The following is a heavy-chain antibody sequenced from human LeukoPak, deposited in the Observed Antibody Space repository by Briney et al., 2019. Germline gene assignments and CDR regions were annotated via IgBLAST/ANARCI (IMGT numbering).Heavy chain of an antibody. CDR1: GGSISSYY. CDR3: ARGQGCSSTSCYRGYYFDY. Sequence: SETLSLTCTVSGGSISSYYWSWIRQPPGKGLEWIGNIYYSGSTNYNPSLKSRVTISVDTSKNQFSLKLSSVTAADTAVYYCARGQGCSSTSCYRGYYFDYWGQGTLVTVSS. CDR2: IYYSGST. D-gene: IGHD2-2*02. V-gene: IGHV4-59*12. J-gene: IGHJ4*02.